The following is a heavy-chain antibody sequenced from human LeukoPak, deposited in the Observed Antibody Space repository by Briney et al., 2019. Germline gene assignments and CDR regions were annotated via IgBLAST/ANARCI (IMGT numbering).Heavy chain of an antibody. CDR1: GFTFDDYA. V-gene: IGHV3-9*01. D-gene: IGHD3-10*01. Sequence: GGSLRLSCAASGFTFDDYAMHWVRQAPGKGLEWVSGISWNSGSIGYADSVKGRFTISRDNAKNSLYLQMNSLGAEDTAVYYCAKEMAHSPHSSGTYWSDGGVGLDYWGQGTLVTVSS. J-gene: IGHJ4*02. CDR2: ISWNSGSI. CDR3: AKEMAHSPHSSGTYWSDGGVGLDY.